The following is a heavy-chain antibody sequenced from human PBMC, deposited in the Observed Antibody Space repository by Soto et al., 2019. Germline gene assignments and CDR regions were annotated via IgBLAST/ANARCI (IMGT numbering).Heavy chain of an antibody. D-gene: IGHD3-22*01. CDR2: IRSKAYGGTT. CDR1: GFTFGDYA. Sequence: GGSLRLSCTASGFTFGDYAMSWFRQVPWKGLEWVGFIRSKAYGGTTEYAASVKGRFTISRDDSKSIAYLQMNSLKTEDTAVYYCTGYYDSSGYYYPIDYWGQGTLVTVSS. J-gene: IGHJ4*02. CDR3: TGYYDSSGYYYPIDY. V-gene: IGHV3-49*03.